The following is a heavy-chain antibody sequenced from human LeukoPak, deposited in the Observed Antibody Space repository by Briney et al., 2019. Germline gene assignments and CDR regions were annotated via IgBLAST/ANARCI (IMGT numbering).Heavy chain of an antibody. CDR1: GGSISSSSSY. CDR3: ATSTKVARPDSWDP. V-gene: IGHV4-39*07. J-gene: IGHJ5*02. Sequence: SETLSLTCSVSGGSISSSSSYWGWIRQPPGKGLEWIGSIYYSGSTYYNPSLKSRVTMTIDTSKREVSLKLTSVTAADTSIYFCATSTKVARPDSWDPWGQGTLVSVSS. CDR2: IYYSGST. D-gene: IGHD6-6*01.